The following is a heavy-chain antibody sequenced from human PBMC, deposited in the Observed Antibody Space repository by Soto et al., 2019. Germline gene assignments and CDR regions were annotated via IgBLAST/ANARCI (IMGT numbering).Heavy chain of an antibody. CDR3: AKDDGQGY. J-gene: IGHJ4*02. V-gene: IGHV3-30*18. CDR1: GFTFSTYG. D-gene: IGHD6-13*01. CDR2: LLAATNKD. Sequence: GESLKISCAASGFTFSTYGFHWVRQAPGKAPEWVAGLLAATNKDYYADSVKGRFTISRDNSKSTFYLQMNSLREEDTAIYFCAKDDGQGYWGQGTLVTVSS.